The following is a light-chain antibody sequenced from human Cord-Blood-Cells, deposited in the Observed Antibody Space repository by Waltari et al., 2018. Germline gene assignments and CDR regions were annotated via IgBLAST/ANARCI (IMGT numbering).Light chain of an antibody. CDR2: WAS. CDR3: QQYYSTPWT. J-gene: IGKJ1*01. CDR1: QSVLYSSNNKKY. V-gene: IGKV4-1*01. Sequence: DIVMTPSPDSLAVSLGARATINCKSSQSVLYSSNNKKYLAWYQQKPGPPPKLLIYWASTRESGVPDRFGGSGSGTDCTLTISRLHAEDVAVYYCQQYYSTPWTFGQGTKVEIK.